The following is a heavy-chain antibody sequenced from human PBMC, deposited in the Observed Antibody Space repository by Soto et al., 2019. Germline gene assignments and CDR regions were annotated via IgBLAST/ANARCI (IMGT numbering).Heavy chain of an antibody. CDR3: ARGPIAVAGTGVFDH. D-gene: IGHD6-19*01. CDR1: GGSFSGYY. J-gene: IGHJ4*02. CDR2: INHSGST. Sequence: QVQLQQWGAGLLKPSETLSLTCAVYGGSFSGYYWSWIRQPPGKGLEWIGEINHSGSTNYNPSLKSRVIISVDTSKNQFSLKLSSVTAADTAVYYCARGPIAVAGTGVFDHWGQGTLVTVSS. V-gene: IGHV4-34*01.